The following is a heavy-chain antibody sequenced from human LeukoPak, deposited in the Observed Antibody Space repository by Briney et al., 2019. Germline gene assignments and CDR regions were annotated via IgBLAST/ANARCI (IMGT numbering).Heavy chain of an antibody. J-gene: IGHJ4*02. CDR1: GFTFSSYG. Sequence: GGSLRLSCAASGFTFSSYGMHWVRQAPGKGLEWVACILYDGSNKYYADSMKGRFTICRDNSKNTLYLQVNSLRTEDTAVYYCAKDLENGYKHGADYWGKGTLVTASS. D-gene: IGHD5-24*01. CDR2: ILYDGSNK. CDR3: AKDLENGYKHGADY. V-gene: IGHV3-30*18.